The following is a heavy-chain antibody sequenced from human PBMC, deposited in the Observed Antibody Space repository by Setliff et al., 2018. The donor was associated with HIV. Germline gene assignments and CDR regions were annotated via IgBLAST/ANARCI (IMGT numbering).Heavy chain of an antibody. CDR3: ARTNRWELLSPYFDA. V-gene: IGHV4-4*01. D-gene: IGHD1-7*01. CDR2: IYHSGST. Sequence: GSLRLSCEASGFSFSNHEMSWVRQPPGKGLEWIGEIYHSGSTDYNPSLKSRVTISEDTSKNQFSLKVNSVTAADTAVYFCARTNRWELLSPYFDAWGQGTLVTVSS. CDR1: GFSFSNHE. J-gene: IGHJ4*02.